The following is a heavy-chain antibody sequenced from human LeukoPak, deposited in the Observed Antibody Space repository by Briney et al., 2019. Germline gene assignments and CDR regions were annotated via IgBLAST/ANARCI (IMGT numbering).Heavy chain of an antibody. J-gene: IGHJ3*02. CDR1: GYSFTTYY. V-gene: IGHV1-46*01. CDR3: AREFDYDSSGSSFDI. D-gene: IGHD3-22*01. CDR2: INPTGGSA. Sequence: ASVKVSCKAFGYSFTTYYMQWVRQAPGQGLEWMGIINPTGGSARYAPKFQGRVTMTRDTSTSTVYMELSSLISEDTAVYYCAREFDYDSSGSSFDIWGQGTMVTVSS.